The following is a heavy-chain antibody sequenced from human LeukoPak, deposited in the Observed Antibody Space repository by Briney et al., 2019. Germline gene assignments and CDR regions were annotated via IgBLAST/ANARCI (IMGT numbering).Heavy chain of an antibody. J-gene: IGHJ5*02. Sequence: GGSLRLSCAASGFTFSSNAMNWVRQAPEKGLEWIATISAPDGSTYYADSVKGRFTTSRDNSKNTVYLQMNSLRAEDTAIYYCTXXTXLGSWGQGTRVTVS. CDR3: TXXTXLGS. CDR2: ISAPDGST. CDR1: GFTFSSNA. V-gene: IGHV3-23*01.